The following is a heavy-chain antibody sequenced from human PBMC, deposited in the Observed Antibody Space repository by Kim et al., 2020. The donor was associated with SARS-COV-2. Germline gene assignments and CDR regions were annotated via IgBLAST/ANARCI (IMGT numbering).Heavy chain of an antibody. CDR2: IYYSGST. CDR3: ARHPALRRYYGMDV. Sequence: SETLSLTCTVSGGSISSSSYYWGWIRQPPGKGLEWIGSIYYSGSTYYNPSLKSRVTISVDTSKNQFSLKLSSVTAADTAVYYCARHPALRRYYGMDVWGQGTTVTVSS. V-gene: IGHV4-39*01. D-gene: IGHD4-17*01. J-gene: IGHJ6*02. CDR1: GGSISSSSYY.